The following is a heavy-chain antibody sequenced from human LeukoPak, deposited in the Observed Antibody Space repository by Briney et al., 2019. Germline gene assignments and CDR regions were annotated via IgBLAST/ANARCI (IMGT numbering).Heavy chain of an antibody. CDR3: ARVGARVTIFDNNWFDP. V-gene: IGHV1-18*01. Sequence: ASVKVSCKASGYTFTSYGISWVRQAPGQGLEWMGWISAYNGNTNYAQKLQGRVTMTTDTSTSTAYMELRSLRSDDTAVYYCARVGARVTIFDNNWFDPWGQGTLVTVSS. J-gene: IGHJ5*02. CDR1: GYTFTSYG. D-gene: IGHD3-9*01. CDR2: ISAYNGNT.